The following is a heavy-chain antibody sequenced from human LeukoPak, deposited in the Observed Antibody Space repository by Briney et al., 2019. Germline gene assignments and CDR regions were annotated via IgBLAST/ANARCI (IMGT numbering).Heavy chain of an antibody. Sequence: ASVKVSCKASGYTFTNYDISWVRQAPGHGLEWMGWISTYNANTDYAQKLQGRVTMTTDTSTSTAYMELRSLRSDDTAVYYCARGWELQNWGQGTLVTVSS. V-gene: IGHV1-18*01. CDR2: ISTYNANT. CDR3: ARGWELQN. D-gene: IGHD4-23*01. CDR1: GYTFTNYD. J-gene: IGHJ4*02.